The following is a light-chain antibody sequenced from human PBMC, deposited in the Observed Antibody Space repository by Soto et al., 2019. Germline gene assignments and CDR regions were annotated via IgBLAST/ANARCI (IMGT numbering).Light chain of an antibody. CDR2: GSS. J-gene: IGLJ1*01. CDR3: QTSDSGLFGLI. V-gene: IGLV1-40*01. Sequence: QTVVTQPPSVSGAPGQRVTIACTGTNSNIGTGFDVHWYRHFPGAAPKLLLSGSSHRPSGVPDRFSGSKSGTSASLAIAGLQADDEADYYCQTSDSGLFGLIFGTGTKLTVL. CDR1: NSNIGTGFD.